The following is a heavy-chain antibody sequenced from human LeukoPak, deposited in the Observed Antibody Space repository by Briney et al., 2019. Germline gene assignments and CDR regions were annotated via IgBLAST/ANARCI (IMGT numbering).Heavy chain of an antibody. J-gene: IGHJ4*02. V-gene: IGHV3-23*01. CDR2: ISGSGGST. D-gene: IGHD2-15*01. CDR1: GFTFSSYA. Sequence: GGSLRLSCAASGFTFSSYAMSWVRQAPGKGLEWVSAISGSGGSTYYADSVKGRFTISRDNSKNTLYLQMNSLRAEDAAVYYCANMGGVVVVAATDWGQGTLVTVSS. CDR3: ANMGGVVVVAATD.